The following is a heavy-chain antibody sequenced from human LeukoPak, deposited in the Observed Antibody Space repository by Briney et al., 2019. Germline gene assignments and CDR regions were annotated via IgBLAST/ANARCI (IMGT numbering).Heavy chain of an antibody. D-gene: IGHD6-13*01. V-gene: IGHV3-9*01. CDR2: ISWNSDTR. J-gene: IGHJ6*03. CDR1: GFTFDDYA. Sequence: PGGSLRLSCAVSGFTFDDYAMHWVRQVPGKGLEWVAGISWNSDTRGYVDSVKGRFTISRDNARNSLYLQMNSLRAEDTAVYYCARVGSSWSYYYMDVWGKGTTVTVSS. CDR3: ARVGSSWSYYYMDV.